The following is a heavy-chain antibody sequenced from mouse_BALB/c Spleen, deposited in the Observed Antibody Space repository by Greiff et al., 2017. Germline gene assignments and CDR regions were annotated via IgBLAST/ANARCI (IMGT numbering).Heavy chain of an antibody. J-gene: IGHJ4*01. V-gene: IGHV1-7*01. Sequence: QVQLQQSGAELAKPGASVKMSCKASGYTFTSYWMHWVKQRPGQGLEWIGYINPSTGYTEYNQKFKDKATLTADKSSSTAYMQLSSLTSEDSADYYCARTTAIYYAMDYWGQGTSVTVSS. D-gene: IGHD1-2*01. CDR2: INPSTGYT. CDR1: GYTFTSYW. CDR3: ARTTAIYYAMDY.